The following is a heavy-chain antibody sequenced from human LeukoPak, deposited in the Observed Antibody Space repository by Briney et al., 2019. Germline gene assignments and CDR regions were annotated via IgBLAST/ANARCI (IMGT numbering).Heavy chain of an antibody. Sequence: WGTLRLSCAGSGFIFNAYNMMWLRQAPGKGLEWGSYISSSGRNIYYAYSVKGRFTISRDNAEDSLYLQMNSLRAEDTAVYYCARVPGYYDSSGYRRGDVAFDIWGQGTMVTVSS. J-gene: IGHJ3*02. CDR2: ISSSGRNI. CDR3: ARVPGYYDSSGYRRGDVAFDI. CDR1: GFIFNAYN. V-gene: IGHV3-11*04. D-gene: IGHD3-22*01.